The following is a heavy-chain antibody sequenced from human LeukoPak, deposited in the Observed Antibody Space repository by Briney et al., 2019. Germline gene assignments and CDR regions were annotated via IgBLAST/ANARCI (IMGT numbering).Heavy chain of an antibody. CDR3: AKASLGSCTGAKCYHFDN. D-gene: IGHD2-8*02. CDR2: FSGPMETT. J-gene: IGHJ4*02. V-gene: IGHV3-23*01. Sequence: GGSLRLSCAASGFTFNRYAMSWVRHVPGKRLEWVSTFSGPMETTYYAPSVRGRFTMSRDNSKNTLSLQMNSLRAEDTAIYYCAKASLGSCTGAKCYHFDNWGQGTLVTVSS. CDR1: GFTFNRYA.